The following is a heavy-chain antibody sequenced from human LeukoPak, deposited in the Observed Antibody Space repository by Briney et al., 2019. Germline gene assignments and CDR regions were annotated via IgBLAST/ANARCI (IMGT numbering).Heavy chain of an antibody. CDR3: ARDAYSGSYFFDY. V-gene: IGHV3-30*03. D-gene: IGHD1-26*01. J-gene: IGHJ4*02. Sequence: PGGSLRLSCAASGFTFSTYATHWVRQAPGKGLEWVAVISYDGSNKYYADSVKGRFTISRDNSKNTLYLQMNTLRAEDTAVYYCARDAYSGSYFFDYWGQGTLVTVSS. CDR1: GFTFSTYA. CDR2: ISYDGSNK.